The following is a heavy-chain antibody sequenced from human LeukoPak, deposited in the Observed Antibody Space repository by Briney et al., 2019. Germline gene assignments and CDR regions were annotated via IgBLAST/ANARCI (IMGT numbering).Heavy chain of an antibody. CDR3: ARGRYRYSWFDP. J-gene: IGHJ5*02. CDR1: GGSISSSSYY. CDR2: IYYSGST. V-gene: IGHV4-39*07. Sequence: SETLSLTCTVSGGSISSSSYYWGWIRQPPGKGLEWIGSIYYSGSTYHNPSLRSRVTISVDTSKNQFSLKLSSVTAADTAVYYCARGRYRYSWFDPWGQGTLVTVSS. D-gene: IGHD1-26*01.